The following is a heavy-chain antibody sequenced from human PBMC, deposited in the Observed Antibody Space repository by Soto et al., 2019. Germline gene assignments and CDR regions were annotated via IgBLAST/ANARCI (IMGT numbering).Heavy chain of an antibody. V-gene: IGHV1-58*02. D-gene: IGHD6-19*01. Sequence: QMQLVQSGPEVKKPGTSVKVSCKASGFTVTSSAMQWVRQARGQRLEWIGWIVVGSGNTNYAQKFQERVTITRDMSTSTAYMELSSLRSEDTAVYYCAAALGDYSSGWYRAFDIWGQGTMVTVSS. CDR3: AAALGDYSSGWYRAFDI. CDR1: GFTVTSSA. J-gene: IGHJ3*02. CDR2: IVVGSGNT.